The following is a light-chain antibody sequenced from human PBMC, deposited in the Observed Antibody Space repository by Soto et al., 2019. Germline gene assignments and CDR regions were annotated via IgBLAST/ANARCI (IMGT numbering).Light chain of an antibody. CDR1: QSVGRK. V-gene: IGKV3-15*01. Sequence: EIVMTQSTATLSVSPGERASLSCRASQSVGRKLAWYQHKPGQAPRLLIYDASTRATGFPARFSGSGSGTEFTLTISSLQPEDFAVYYCQQYNNWPPFTFGPGTKVDIK. CDR3: QQYNNWPPFT. J-gene: IGKJ3*01. CDR2: DAS.